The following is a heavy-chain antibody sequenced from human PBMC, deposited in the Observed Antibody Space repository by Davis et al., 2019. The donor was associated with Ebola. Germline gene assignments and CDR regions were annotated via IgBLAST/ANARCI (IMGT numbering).Heavy chain of an antibody. V-gene: IGHV4-61*08. CDR1: GGSISSGGYY. J-gene: IGHJ5*02. CDR2: IYYSGST. Sequence: SETLSLTCTVSGGSISSGGYYWSWIRQHPGKGLEWIGYIYYSGSTNYNPSLRRRVTISVDTAKNQFPLKLTSVTAADAAIYYCAGVDYGDYRDWFDPWGQGTLVTVSS. CDR3: AGVDYGDYRDWFDP. D-gene: IGHD4-17*01.